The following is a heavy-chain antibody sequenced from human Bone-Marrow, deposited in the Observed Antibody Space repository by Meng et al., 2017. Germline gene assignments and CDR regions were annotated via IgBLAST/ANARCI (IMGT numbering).Heavy chain of an antibody. J-gene: IGHJ4*02. CDR3: ASYGGDSTDY. CDR1: GFTFSSYS. D-gene: IGHD2-21*02. Sequence: GESLKISCAASGFTFSSYSMNWVRQAPGKVLEWVSSISSSSSYIYYADSVKGRFTISRDNAKNSLYLQMNSLRAEDTAVYYCASYGGDSTDYWGQGTLVTVSS. CDR2: ISSSSSYI. V-gene: IGHV3-21*01.